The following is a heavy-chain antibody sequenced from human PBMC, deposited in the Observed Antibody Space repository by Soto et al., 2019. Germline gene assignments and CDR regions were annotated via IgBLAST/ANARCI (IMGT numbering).Heavy chain of an antibody. V-gene: IGHV4-61*08. J-gene: IGHJ5*02. CDR1: GGSISSGDYY. Sequence: SETLSLTCAVSGGSISSGDYYWSWIRQPPGKGLEWIGYIYYSGSTNYNPSLKSRVTISVDTSKNQFSLKLSSVTAADTAVYYCARGKYSGSYYDWFDPWGKGTLVTVSS. D-gene: IGHD1-26*01. CDR3: ARGKYSGSYYDWFDP. CDR2: IYYSGST.